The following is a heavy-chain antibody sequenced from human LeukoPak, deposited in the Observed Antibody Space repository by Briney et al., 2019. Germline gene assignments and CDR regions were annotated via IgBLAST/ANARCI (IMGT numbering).Heavy chain of an antibody. CDR2: IYTSGST. CDR1: GGSISSGSYY. Sequence: SETLSLTCTVSGGSISSGSYYWSWIRQPAGKGLEWIGRIYTSGSTNYNPSLKSRVTISVDTSKNQFSLKLSSVTAADTAVYYCARDTYSYGPGARFDPWGQGTLVTVSS. CDR3: ARDTYSYGPGARFDP. D-gene: IGHD5-18*01. V-gene: IGHV4-61*02. J-gene: IGHJ5*02.